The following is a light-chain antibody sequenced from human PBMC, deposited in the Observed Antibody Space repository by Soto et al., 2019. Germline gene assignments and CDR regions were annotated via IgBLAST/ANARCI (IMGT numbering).Light chain of an antibody. J-gene: IGLJ1*01. CDR2: DVS. CDR1: SIDVGAYNY. V-gene: IGLV2-11*01. CDR3: CSYAGTYTYV. Sequence: QSALTQPRSVSGSPGQSVTISCTGTSIDVGAYNYVSWYQQHPGKAPKLMIYDVSKRPSGVPDRFSGSKSGNTASLTISGLQAEDDADYYCCSYAGTYTYVFGAGTKVTVL.